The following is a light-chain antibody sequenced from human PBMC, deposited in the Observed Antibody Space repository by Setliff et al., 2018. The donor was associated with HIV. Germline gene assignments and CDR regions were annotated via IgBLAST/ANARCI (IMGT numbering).Light chain of an antibody. CDR2: DVS. Sequence: QSVLTQPASVPGSPGQSITISCTGTSSDVGGYNYVSWYQQHPGKAPKLMIYDVSKRPSGVSNRFSGSKSGNTASLTISGLQAEDEADYYCCSYAGSSTPYVFGTGTKVTVL. V-gene: IGLV2-23*02. J-gene: IGLJ1*01. CDR3: CSYAGSSTPYV. CDR1: SSDVGGYNY.